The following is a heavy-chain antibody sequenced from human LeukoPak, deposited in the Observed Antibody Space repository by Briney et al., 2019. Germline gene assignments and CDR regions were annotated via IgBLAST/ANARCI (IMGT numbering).Heavy chain of an antibody. D-gene: IGHD2-21*01. CDR2: SNYSGST. J-gene: IGHJ6*03. CDR1: GGSISSYY. Sequence: PSETLSLTCTVSGGSISSYYWSWIRQPPPQGLEWIGYSNYSGSTNYNPSPTSRVTISVDASTNQFSLLLRSVTAAAAAVYFCARGIADYMDVWGQGTTVTISS. CDR3: ARGIADYMDV. V-gene: IGHV4-59*12.